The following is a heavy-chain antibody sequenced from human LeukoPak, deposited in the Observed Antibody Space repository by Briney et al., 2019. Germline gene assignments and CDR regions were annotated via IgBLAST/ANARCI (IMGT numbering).Heavy chain of an antibody. V-gene: IGHV3-21*04. CDR1: GFTFTRFA. CDR2: ISSSSSYI. Sequence: NPGGSLRLSCAASGFTFTRFAMTWVRQAPGKGLEWVSSISSSSSYIYYADSVKGRFTISRDNSKNTLYLQMNSLRAEDTAVYYCAKRTGAYYMDVWGKGTTVTVSS. CDR3: AKRTGAYYMDV. D-gene: IGHD1-14*01. J-gene: IGHJ6*03.